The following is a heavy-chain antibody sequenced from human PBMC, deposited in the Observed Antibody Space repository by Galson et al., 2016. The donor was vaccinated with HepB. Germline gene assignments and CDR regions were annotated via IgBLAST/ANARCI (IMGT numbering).Heavy chain of an antibody. Sequence: SVKVSCKASGYPFSTYYMHWVRQAPGQGLEWMGWISAYNGNTNYVQKFQGRVSMTIERSTSTAYMALRSLRSDDTAVYYCARGHDYGGNNDYWGQGTLVTVSS. CDR1: GYPFSTYY. CDR2: ISAYNGNT. CDR3: ARGHDYGGNNDY. V-gene: IGHV1-18*04. D-gene: IGHD4-23*01. J-gene: IGHJ4*02.